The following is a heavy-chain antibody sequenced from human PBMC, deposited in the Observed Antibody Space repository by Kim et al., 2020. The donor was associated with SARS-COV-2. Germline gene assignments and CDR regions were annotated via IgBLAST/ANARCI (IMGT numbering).Heavy chain of an antibody. D-gene: IGHD5-12*01. CDR2: ISSSSTI. V-gene: IGHV3-48*04. CDR3: ARGGEMATIA. Sequence: GGSLRLSCAASGFTFSSYSMNWVRQAPGKGLEWVSYISSSSTIYYADSVKGRFTISRDNAKNSLYLQMNSLRAEDTAVYYCARGGEMATIAWGQGTLVTVSS. CDR1: GFTFSSYS. J-gene: IGHJ5*02.